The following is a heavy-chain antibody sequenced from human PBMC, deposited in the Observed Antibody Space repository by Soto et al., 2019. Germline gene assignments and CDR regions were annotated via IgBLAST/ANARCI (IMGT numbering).Heavy chain of an antibody. CDR3: ANVWSGYPY. Sequence: PGGSLRLSCAASGCTCSSYGMRWVRQAPGKGLEWVAVISYDGSNKYYADSVKGRFTISRDNSKNTLYLQMNSLRAEDTAVYYCANVWSGYPYWGQGTLVTVSS. CDR2: ISYDGSNK. V-gene: IGHV3-30*18. J-gene: IGHJ4*02. D-gene: IGHD3-3*01. CDR1: GCTCSSYG.